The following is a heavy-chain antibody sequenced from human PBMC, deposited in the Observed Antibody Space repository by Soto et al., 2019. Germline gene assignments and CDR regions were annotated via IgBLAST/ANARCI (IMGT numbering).Heavy chain of an antibody. Sequence: GASVKVSCKASGYTFTSYYMHWVRQAPGQGLEWMGIINPSGGSTSYAQKFQGRVTMTRDTSTSTVYMGLSSLRSEDTAVYYCARDPPTTVTSYGMDVWGQGTTVTVSS. CDR1: GYTFTSYY. CDR3: ARDPPTTVTSYGMDV. J-gene: IGHJ6*02. V-gene: IGHV1-46*01. CDR2: INPSGGST. D-gene: IGHD4-17*01.